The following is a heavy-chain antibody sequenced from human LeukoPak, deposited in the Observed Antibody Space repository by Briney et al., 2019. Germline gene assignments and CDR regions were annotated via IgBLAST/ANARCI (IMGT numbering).Heavy chain of an antibody. D-gene: IGHD6-13*01. J-gene: IGHJ4*02. Sequence: GGSLRLSCAASGFTLSSFTMHWVRHNPGKGLEWVAVISYDESQKWYADSVKGRFTISRDIPKNTLYLEMDSLRGEDTAVYYCARAYDSSWHNFDYWGQGSLVTVSS. CDR3: ARAYDSSWHNFDY. CDR1: GFTLSSFT. CDR2: ISYDESQK. V-gene: IGHV3-30-3*01.